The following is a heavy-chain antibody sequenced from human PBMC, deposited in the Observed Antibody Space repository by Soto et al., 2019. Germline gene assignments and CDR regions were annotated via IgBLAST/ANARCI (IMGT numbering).Heavy chain of an antibody. CDR1: GYNFATYG. D-gene: IGHD3-10*01. J-gene: IGHJ6*02. V-gene: IGHV1-18*01. Sequence: QVQLVQSGVEVRKPGAAVEVSCEASGYNFATYGISWVRQAPGRGLEWMGWIAAYNDHRIYAQNVQGRVTMTTDTSTNTANMELRGLTSDDTAVYYCTRDTGVVAYGPQIYGMDVWGQGTTVSVSS. CDR2: IAAYNDHR. CDR3: TRDTGVVAYGPQIYGMDV.